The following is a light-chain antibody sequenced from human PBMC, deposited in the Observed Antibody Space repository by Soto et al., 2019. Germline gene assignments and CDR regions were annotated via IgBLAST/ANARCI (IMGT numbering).Light chain of an antibody. CDR3: SSYTSSSPLLDV. Sequence: QSVLTQPASVSGSPGQSITISCTGTSSDVGGYNYVSWYQQHPGKAPKLMIYDVSNRPSGVSNRFSGSKSGNTASLTISGLQAEDEADYYCSSYTSSSPLLDVFGTGTKVTVL. V-gene: IGLV2-14*01. CDR1: SSDVGGYNY. J-gene: IGLJ1*01. CDR2: DVS.